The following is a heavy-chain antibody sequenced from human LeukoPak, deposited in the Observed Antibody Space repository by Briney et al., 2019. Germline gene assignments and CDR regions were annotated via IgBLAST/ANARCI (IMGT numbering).Heavy chain of an antibody. CDR1: GFTFSSYE. D-gene: IGHD4-17*01. J-gene: IGHJ3*02. CDR2: ISSSGGTI. V-gene: IGHV3-48*03. CDR3: ARDRGTATVRSFDI. Sequence: GGSLRLSCAASGFTFSSYEMNWVRQAPGKGLEWVSYISSSGGTIHYTDSVKGRFTISRDNAKNSLYLQMNSPRAEDTAVYYCARDRGTATVRSFDIWGQGTVVTVSS.